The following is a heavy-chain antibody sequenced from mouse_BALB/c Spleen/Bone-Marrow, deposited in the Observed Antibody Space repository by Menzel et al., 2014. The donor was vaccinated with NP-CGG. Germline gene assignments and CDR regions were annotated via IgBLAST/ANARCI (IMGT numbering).Heavy chain of an antibody. J-gene: IGHJ2*01. CDR3: ARSGSSSGYFDY. CDR1: GFTFSSFA. D-gene: IGHD1-1*01. Sequence: EVMLVESGGGLVQPGGSRKLSCAASGFTFSSFAMHWVRQAPEKGLEWVAYISSGSSTIYYADTVMGRFTISRDSPKNTLFLQMTSLRSEDTAMYYCARSGSSSGYFDYWGQGTTLTVSS. CDR2: ISSGSSTI. V-gene: IGHV5-17*02.